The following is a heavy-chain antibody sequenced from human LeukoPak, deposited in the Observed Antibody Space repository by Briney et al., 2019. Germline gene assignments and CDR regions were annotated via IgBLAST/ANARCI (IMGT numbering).Heavy chain of an antibody. CDR1: GYTFTSYY. Sequence: ASVKVSCKASGYTFTSYYMHWVRQAPGQGPEWMGIINPSGGSTSYAQEFQGRVTMTRDMSTGTVYMELSSLRSEDTAVYYCARGRYDILTGYYTETYYYYYMDVWGKGTTVTVSS. V-gene: IGHV1-46*01. D-gene: IGHD3-9*01. CDR2: INPSGGST. J-gene: IGHJ6*03. CDR3: ARGRYDILTGYYTETYYYYYMDV.